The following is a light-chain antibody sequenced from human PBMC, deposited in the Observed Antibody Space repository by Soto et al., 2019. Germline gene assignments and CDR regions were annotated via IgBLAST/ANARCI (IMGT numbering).Light chain of an antibody. CDR2: GVT. CDR3: SSFTTNYFYV. J-gene: IGLJ1*01. Sequence: QSARTQPASVSGSPGQSITISCTGTGSDIGAYNYVSWYQQHPGKAPKLIIHGVTHRPSGVSTRFSASKSAYTASLTISGLQAEDEADYYCSSFTTNYFYVFGPGTKLTVL. V-gene: IGLV2-14*01. CDR1: GSDIGAYNY.